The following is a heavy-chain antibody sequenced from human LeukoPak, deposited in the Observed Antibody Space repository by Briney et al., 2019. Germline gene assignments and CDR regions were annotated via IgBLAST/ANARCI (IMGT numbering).Heavy chain of an antibody. Sequence: GGSLRLSCAVSGFTVSSNYMNWVRQAPGKGLEWVSVIHAGGTTFYADSVKGRFTISRDNSKNTLYLQMDSLRAEDTAVYYCAKCYVGGWYEVDYFQHWGQGTLVTVSS. CDR1: GFTVSSNY. CDR3: AKCYVGGWYEVDYFQH. V-gene: IGHV3-53*01. CDR2: IHAGGTT. J-gene: IGHJ1*01. D-gene: IGHD6-19*01.